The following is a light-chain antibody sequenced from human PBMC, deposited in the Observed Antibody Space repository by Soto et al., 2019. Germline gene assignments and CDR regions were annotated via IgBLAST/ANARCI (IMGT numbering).Light chain of an antibody. J-gene: IGLJ2*01. Sequence: QSALTQPASVSGSPGQSINISCTGTSSDVGGYNYVSWYQQHSGKAPKLMIYEVTNRPSGVSNRFSGSKSGNTASLTISGLQAEDEAEYYCSSYTRTKTLLFGGGTKLTVL. V-gene: IGLV2-14*01. CDR1: SSDVGGYNY. CDR2: EVT. CDR3: SSYTRTKTLL.